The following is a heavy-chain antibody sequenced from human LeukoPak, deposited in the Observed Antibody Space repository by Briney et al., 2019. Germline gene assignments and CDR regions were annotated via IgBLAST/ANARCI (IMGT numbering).Heavy chain of an antibody. D-gene: IGHD5-12*01. CDR1: GGSISSYY. CDR3: ARDISESYFDY. Sequence: PSETLSLTCTVSGGSISSYYWSWIRQPAGKGLEWIGHIYNSGSTYYNPSLKSRVTISVDTSMNQFSLKLTSVTAADTAVYYCARDISESYFDYWGQGTLVTVSS. CDR2: IYNSGST. V-gene: IGHV4-59*06. J-gene: IGHJ4*02.